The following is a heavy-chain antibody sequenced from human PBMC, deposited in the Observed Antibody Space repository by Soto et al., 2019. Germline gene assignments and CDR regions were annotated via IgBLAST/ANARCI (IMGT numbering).Heavy chain of an antibody. Sequence: QVQLQQWGAGLLKPSETLSLTCAVYGGSFSGYYWSWIRQPPGKGLEWIGEINHSGSTNYNPSLTSRVTISVDTSKTQFSLKLSSVTAADTAVYYCARGAGYCSSTSCYLSFFDYWGQGTLVTVSS. D-gene: IGHD2-2*01. J-gene: IGHJ4*02. CDR1: GGSFSGYY. V-gene: IGHV4-34*01. CDR2: INHSGST. CDR3: ARGAGYCSSTSCYLSFFDY.